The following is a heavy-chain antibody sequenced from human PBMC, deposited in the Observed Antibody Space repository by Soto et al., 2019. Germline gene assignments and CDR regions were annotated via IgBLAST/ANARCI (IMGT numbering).Heavy chain of an antibody. CDR2: IDPSDSYT. CDR1: GYIFTSYW. V-gene: IGHV5-10-1*01. D-gene: IGHD3-3*01. CDR3: ARLYYDFWSGFRCMDV. J-gene: IGHJ6*02. Sequence: HGESLKISCNGSGYIFTSYWISWVRQMPGKGLEWMGRIDPSDSYTNYSPSFQGHVTISADKSISTAYLQWSSLKASDTAMYYCARLYYDFWSGFRCMDVWGQGTTVTVSS.